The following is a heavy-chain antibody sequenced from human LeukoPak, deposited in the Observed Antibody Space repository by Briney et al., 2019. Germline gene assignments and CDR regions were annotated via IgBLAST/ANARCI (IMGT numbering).Heavy chain of an antibody. J-gene: IGHJ5*02. Sequence: GGSLRLSCAASGFTFSSYSMNWVRQAPGKGLEWVSYISSSSSTIYYADSVKGRFTISRDNAKNSLYLQMNSLRAEDTAVYYCASYSSGWDNWFDPWGQGTLVTVSS. CDR2: ISSSSSTI. D-gene: IGHD6-19*01. CDR3: ASYSSGWDNWFDP. CDR1: GFTFSSYS. V-gene: IGHV3-48*01.